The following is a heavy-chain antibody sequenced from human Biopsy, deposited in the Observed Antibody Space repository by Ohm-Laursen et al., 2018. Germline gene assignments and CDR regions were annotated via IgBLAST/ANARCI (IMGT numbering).Heavy chain of an antibody. V-gene: IGHV4-34*01. J-gene: IGHJ1*01. Sequence: SETLSLTCSVYGGSFSDDYWTWIRQPPGKGLEWIGEINHGGTTKYYNPSLRSRASISKDTSKNQFSLRLTSVSAADTAVYYCARGRNYIWGNEPWDWGQGTLVTVSS. D-gene: IGHD3-16*01. CDR1: GGSFSDDY. CDR3: ARGRNYIWGNEPWD. CDR2: INHGGTT.